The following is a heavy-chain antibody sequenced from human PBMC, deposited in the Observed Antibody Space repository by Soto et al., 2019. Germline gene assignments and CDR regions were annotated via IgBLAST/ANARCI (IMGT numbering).Heavy chain of an antibody. J-gene: IGHJ4*02. CDR1: GFTFSSYW. V-gene: IGHV3-7*01. Sequence: PGGSLRLSCAASGFTFSSYWMRWVRQAPGKGLEWVANIKQDGSEKYYVDSVKGRFTISRDNAKNSLYLQMNSLRAEDTAVYYCARDLNYDSSGYYYELYYFDYWGQGTLVTVSS. CDR3: ARDLNYDSSGYYYELYYFDY. CDR2: IKQDGSEK. D-gene: IGHD3-22*01.